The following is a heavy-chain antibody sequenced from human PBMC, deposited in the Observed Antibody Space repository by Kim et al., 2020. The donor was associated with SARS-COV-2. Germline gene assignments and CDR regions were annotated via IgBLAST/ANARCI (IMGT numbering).Heavy chain of an antibody. CDR1: GFTFSSYD. V-gene: IGHV3-21*01. J-gene: IGHJ4*02. Sequence: GGSLRLSCAASGFTFSSYDMAWVRHAPGKGLEWVSSISKSGTYIHYKDSVKGRFTISRDNAKNSLYLHMNSLRAEDTAVYHCARGIDYWGQGSLVTVSS. CDR2: ISKSGTYI. CDR3: ARGIDY.